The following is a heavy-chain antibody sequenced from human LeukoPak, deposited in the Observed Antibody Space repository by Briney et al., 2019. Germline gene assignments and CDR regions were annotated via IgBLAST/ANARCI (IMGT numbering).Heavy chain of an antibody. CDR2: INPNSGGT. CDR1: GYTFTGYY. J-gene: IGHJ5*02. V-gene: IGHV1-2*02. D-gene: IGHD3-10*01. CDR3: AREMGYGSGSYTNWFDP. Sequence: GASVKVSCKASGYTFTGYYMHWVRQAPGQGLEWMGWINPNSGGTNYAQKFQGRVTMTRDTSISTAYMELSRLRSDDTAVYYCAREMGYGSGSYTNWFDPWGQGTLVTVSS.